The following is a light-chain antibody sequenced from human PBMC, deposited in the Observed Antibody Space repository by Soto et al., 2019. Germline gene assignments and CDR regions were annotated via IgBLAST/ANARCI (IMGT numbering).Light chain of an antibody. CDR2: EVT. J-gene: IGLJ2*01. Sequence: QSALTQPPSASGSPGQSVTISCTGTSSDVGGYNYVSWDQQHPGRAPKLMIYEVTKRPSGVPDRFSGSKSGNTASLTVSGLQAEDEADYYCSSYAGKGVFGGGTKLTVL. CDR3: SSYAGKGV. V-gene: IGLV2-8*01. CDR1: SSDVGGYNY.